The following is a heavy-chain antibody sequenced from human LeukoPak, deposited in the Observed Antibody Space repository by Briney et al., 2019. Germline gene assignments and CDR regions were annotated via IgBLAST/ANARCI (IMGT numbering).Heavy chain of an antibody. J-gene: IGHJ4*02. CDR1: GYTFTTYG. CDR2: ISGYNGNT. CDR3: ARVGHRDADQFDY. V-gene: IGHV1-18*01. Sequence: ASVKVSCKASGYTFTTYGISWVRQAPGQGLEGMGWISGYNGNTNYAQKFKGRVTMTTDTSTTTAYMDVRSLRSDDTAVYYCARVGHRDADQFDYWGQGTLVTVSS. D-gene: IGHD5-24*01.